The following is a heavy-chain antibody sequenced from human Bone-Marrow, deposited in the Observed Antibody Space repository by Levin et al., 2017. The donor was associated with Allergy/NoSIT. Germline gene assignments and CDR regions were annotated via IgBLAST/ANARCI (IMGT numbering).Heavy chain of an antibody. CDR3: VKGLSSSWYDDAFHV. CDR1: GFKFDDYA. Sequence: GGSLRLSCAASGFKFDDYAMHWVRQGPGKGLEWVASLTWSGGSVGYADSVKGRFAISRDRAKSSLYLQMNRLRPEDTALYYCVKGLSSSWYDDAFHVWGQGTRVTVSS. CDR2: LTWSGGSV. J-gene: IGHJ3*01. D-gene: IGHD6-13*01. V-gene: IGHV3-9*01.